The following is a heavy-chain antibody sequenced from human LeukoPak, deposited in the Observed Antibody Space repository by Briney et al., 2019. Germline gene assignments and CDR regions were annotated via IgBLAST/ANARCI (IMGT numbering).Heavy chain of an antibody. CDR2: ISTSGNTI. CDR3: ARKYSGSGNYYFDY. D-gene: IGHD3-10*01. CDR1: GFTFSSYN. V-gene: IGHV3-48*02. J-gene: IGHJ4*02. Sequence: PGGPLRLSCAASGFTFSSYNMNWVRQAPGKRLEWVSFISTSGNTIYYVDSAKGRFTISRDNAKNSLYLQMNSLRDEDTAVYYCARKYSGSGNYYFDYWGQGTLVTVSS.